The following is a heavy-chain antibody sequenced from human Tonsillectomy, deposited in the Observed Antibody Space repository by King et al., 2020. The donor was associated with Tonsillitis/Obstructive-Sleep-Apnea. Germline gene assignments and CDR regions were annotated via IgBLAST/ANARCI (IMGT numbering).Heavy chain of an antibody. CDR1: GYSFTSYW. Sequence: VQLVESGAEVKKPGESLKISCKGSGYSFTSYWIGWVRQMPGKGLEGMGIIYPGDSDTRYSPSFQGQVTISADKSLSTAYLQWSSLKASDTAMYYWAGRDGGALRYFRHWGQGTLVTVSS. CDR3: AGRDGGALRYFRH. J-gene: IGHJ4*02. V-gene: IGHV5-51*01. D-gene: IGHD3-9*01. CDR2: IYPGDSDT.